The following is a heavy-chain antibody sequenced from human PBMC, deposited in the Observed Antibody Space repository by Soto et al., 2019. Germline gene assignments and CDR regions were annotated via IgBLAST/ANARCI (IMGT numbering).Heavy chain of an antibody. V-gene: IGHV3-30*18. J-gene: IGHJ6*04. CDR1: GFTFSNYG. CDR2: ILYDGSNK. CDR3: AKSRDAYKFGVDYGMDV. D-gene: IGHD3-10*01. Sequence: GSLRLSCAASGFTFSNYGMHWVRQTPGKGLEWVALILYDGSNKYYADSVKGRFTISRDNSKNTLYLQVSSLGAEDTAVYYCAKSRDAYKFGVDYGMDVSGIG.